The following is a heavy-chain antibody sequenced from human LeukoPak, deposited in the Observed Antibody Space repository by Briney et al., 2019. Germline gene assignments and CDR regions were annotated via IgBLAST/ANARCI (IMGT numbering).Heavy chain of an antibody. J-gene: IGHJ3*02. V-gene: IGHV1-2*02. CDR1: EYTFTDYY. CDR2: INPNTGVT. Sequence: ASVKVSCKTSEYTFTDYYIHWVRQAPGQGLEWMGWINPNTGVTDYAQKFQGRVTMTRDTSMNTAYMELSRLRSDDSAVYYCARHLPRYPAATTAPDAFDIWGRGTMVTVSS. D-gene: IGHD2-15*01. CDR3: ARHLPRYPAATTAPDAFDI.